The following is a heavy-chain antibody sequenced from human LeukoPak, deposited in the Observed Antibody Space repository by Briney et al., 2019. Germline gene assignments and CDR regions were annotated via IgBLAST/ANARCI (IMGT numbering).Heavy chain of an antibody. CDR2: IKPDGSEK. Sequence: GGSLRLSCAASGSIFSGYWMSWVRQAPGKGLEWVANIKPDGSEKYSVDSVKGRYTISRDNAKNSLYLQMNSLRAEDTAVYYCARGDFESGSYNDAFDIWGQGTMVTVS. D-gene: IGHD1-26*01. J-gene: IGHJ3*02. CDR1: GSIFSGYW. V-gene: IGHV3-7*01. CDR3: ARGDFESGSYNDAFDI.